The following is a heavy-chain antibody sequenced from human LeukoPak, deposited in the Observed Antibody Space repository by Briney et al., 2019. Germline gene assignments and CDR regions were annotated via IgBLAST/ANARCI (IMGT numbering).Heavy chain of an antibody. CDR2: TCYRFKWYN. Sequence: SQTLSLTCAISGDSVSSKSAAWNWIRQSPSRGLEWLGRTCYRFKWYNDYALSVKSRITINPDTSKNQFSLHLNSVTPEDTAVYYCARGYAFDIWGQGTMVTVSS. J-gene: IGHJ3*02. V-gene: IGHV6-1*01. CDR1: GDSVSSKSAA. CDR3: ARGYAFDI.